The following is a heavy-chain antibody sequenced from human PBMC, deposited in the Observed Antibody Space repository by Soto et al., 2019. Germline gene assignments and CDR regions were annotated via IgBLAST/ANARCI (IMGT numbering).Heavy chain of an antibody. CDR2: IIPIFGTA. CDR1: GGTFSSYA. CDR3: ARARYYYDSSGYYEEPIETFDY. V-gene: IGHV1-69*13. D-gene: IGHD3-22*01. J-gene: IGHJ4*02. Sequence: SVKVSCKAPGGTFSSYAISWVRQAPGQGLEWMGGIIPIFGTANYAQKFQGRVTITADESTSTAYMELSSLRSEDTAVYYCARARYYYDSSGYYEEPIETFDYWGQGTLVTVSS.